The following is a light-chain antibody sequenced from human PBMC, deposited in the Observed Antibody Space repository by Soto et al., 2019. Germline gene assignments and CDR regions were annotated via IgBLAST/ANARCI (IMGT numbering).Light chain of an antibody. CDR2: DVS. CDR1: SSDVGGYNY. J-gene: IGLJ1*01. Sequence: QSVLTQPASVSGSPGQSITISCTGTSSDVGGYNYVSWYQHHPGKAPKLMIYDVSNRPSGVSNRFSGSKSGNTASLTISGXXXXXXAXYYCCXYTTSNTRQIVXGTGTKVTVL. V-gene: IGLV2-14*03. CDR3: CXYTTSNTRQIV.